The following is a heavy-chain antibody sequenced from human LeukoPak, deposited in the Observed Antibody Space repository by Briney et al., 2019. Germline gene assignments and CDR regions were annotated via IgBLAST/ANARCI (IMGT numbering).Heavy chain of an antibody. CDR2: ISYDGSNK. J-gene: IGHJ4*02. V-gene: IGHV3-30*04. CDR3: ARWGSAILRFDY. Sequence: GGSLRLSCAASGFTFSSYAMHWVRQAPGKGLEWVAVISYDGSNKYYADSVKGRFTISRDNSKNTLYLQMNSLRAEDTAVYYCARWGSAILRFDYWGQGTLVTVSS. CDR1: GFTFSSYA. D-gene: IGHD3-16*01.